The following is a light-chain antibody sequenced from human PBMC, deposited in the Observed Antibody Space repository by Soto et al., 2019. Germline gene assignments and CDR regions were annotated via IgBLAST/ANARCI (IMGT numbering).Light chain of an antibody. CDR2: EIN. V-gene: IGLV2-8*01. Sequence: QSVLTQPPSASGSPGQSVTISCTGTSSDVGAYDYVSWYQQHPGKAPKLMIYEINKRPSGVPDRFSGSESGNTASLTVSGLQAEDEADYYRSSFAGSNNFPYVFGTGTKVTVL. J-gene: IGLJ1*01. CDR3: SSFAGSNNFPYV. CDR1: SSDVGAYDY.